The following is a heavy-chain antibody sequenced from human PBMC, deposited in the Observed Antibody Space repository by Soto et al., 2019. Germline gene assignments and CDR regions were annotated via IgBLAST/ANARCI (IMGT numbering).Heavy chain of an antibody. Sequence: SETLSLTCAVYGGSFSGYYWSWIRQPPGKGLEWIGEINHSGSTNYNPSLKSRVTISVDTSKNQFSLKLSSVTAADTAVYYCARGTKGNYYYYYMDVWGKGTTVTVSS. CDR2: INHSGST. D-gene: IGHD1-7*01. CDR3: ARGTKGNYYYYYMDV. J-gene: IGHJ6*03. V-gene: IGHV4-34*01. CDR1: GGSFSGYY.